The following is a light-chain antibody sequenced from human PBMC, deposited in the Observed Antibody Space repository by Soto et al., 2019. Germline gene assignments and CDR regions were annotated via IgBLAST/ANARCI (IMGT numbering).Light chain of an antibody. CDR2: GAS. CDR3: QQYGSSPNT. J-gene: IGKJ2*01. V-gene: IGKV3-15*01. CDR1: QSVSSN. Sequence: EIVMTQSPATLSVSPGERATLSCRASQSVSSNLAWYQQKPGRAPRLLIYGASTRATGIPARFSGSGSGTEFTLNISRLEPEDFAVYYCQQYGSSPNTFGQGTKVEMK.